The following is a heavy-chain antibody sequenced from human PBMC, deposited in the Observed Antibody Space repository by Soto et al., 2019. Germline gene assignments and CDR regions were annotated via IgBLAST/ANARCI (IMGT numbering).Heavy chain of an antibody. Sequence: QVQLQQWGAGLLKPSETLSLTCAVYGGSFSGYYWSWIRQPPRKGLEWIGEINHSGSTNYNPSLKSRVTISVDTSKNQFSLKLSSVTAADTAVYYCARGYSFDYWGQGTLVTVSS. CDR1: GGSFSGYY. CDR3: ARGYSFDY. J-gene: IGHJ4*02. CDR2: INHSGST. V-gene: IGHV4-34*01.